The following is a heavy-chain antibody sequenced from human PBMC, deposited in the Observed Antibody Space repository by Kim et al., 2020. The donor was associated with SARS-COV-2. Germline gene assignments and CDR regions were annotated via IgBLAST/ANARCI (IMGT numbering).Heavy chain of an antibody. V-gene: IGHV3-21*01. D-gene: IGHD6-13*01. CDR3: ARAQQLDLNDAFDI. CDR1: GFTFSSYS. Sequence: GGSLRLSCAASGFTFSSYSMNWVRQAPGKGLEWVSSISSSSSYIYYADSVKGRFTISRDNAKNSLYLQMNSLRAEDTAVYYCARAQQLDLNDAFDIGGQGTMVTVSS. J-gene: IGHJ3*02. CDR2: ISSSSSYI.